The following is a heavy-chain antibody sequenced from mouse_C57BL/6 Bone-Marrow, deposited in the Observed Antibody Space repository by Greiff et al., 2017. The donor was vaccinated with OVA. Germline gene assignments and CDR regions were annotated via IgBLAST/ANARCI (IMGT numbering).Heavy chain of an antibody. CDR2: ISYDGSN. J-gene: IGHJ4*01. Sequence: EVKLQESGPGLVKPSQSLSLTCSVTGYSITSGYYWNWIRQFPGNKLELMGYISYDGSNNYNLSLKTRISITRDTSKNQFFLKLNSVTTEDTATYYCARGEKLTGPYYYAMDYWGQGTSVTVSS. D-gene: IGHD4-1*01. CDR3: ARGEKLTGPYYYAMDY. CDR1: GYSITSGYY. V-gene: IGHV3-6*01.